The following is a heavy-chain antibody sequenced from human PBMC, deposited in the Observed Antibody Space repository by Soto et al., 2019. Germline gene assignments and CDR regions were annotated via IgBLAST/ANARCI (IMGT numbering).Heavy chain of an antibody. CDR1: GGSISSYY. CDR3: AVGAVAGTLDY. J-gene: IGHJ4*02. Sequence: PSETLSLTCTVSGGSISSYYWSWIRQPPGKGLEWIGYIYYSGSTNYNPSLKSRVTISVDTSKNQFSLKLSSLTAADTAVYYCAVGAVAGTLDYWGQGTLVTVSS. CDR2: IYYSGST. V-gene: IGHV4-59*01. D-gene: IGHD6-19*01.